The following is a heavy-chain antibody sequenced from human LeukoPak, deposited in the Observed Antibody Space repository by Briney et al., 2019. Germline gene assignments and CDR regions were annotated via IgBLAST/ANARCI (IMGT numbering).Heavy chain of an antibody. CDR2: IYYSGST. Sequence: SETLSLTCTFSGGSISSYFWSWIRQPPGKGLEWIGYIYYSGSTNYNPSLKSRVTISVDTSKNQFSLKLSSVTAADTAVYYCARALSPYYYDSSGYCFDYWGQGTLVTVSS. CDR3: ARALSPYYYDSSGYCFDY. CDR1: GGSISSYF. D-gene: IGHD3-22*01. V-gene: IGHV4-59*01. J-gene: IGHJ4*02.